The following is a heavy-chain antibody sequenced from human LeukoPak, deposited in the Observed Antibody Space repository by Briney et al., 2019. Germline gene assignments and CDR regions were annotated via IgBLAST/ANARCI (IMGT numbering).Heavy chain of an antibody. CDR1: GFTVSSNY. D-gene: IGHD3-22*01. V-gene: IGHV3-53*01. Sequence: GGSLRLSCAASGFTVSSNYMSWVRQAPGKGLEWVAVIYSGGSTYYADSVKGRFTISRDNSKNTLYLQMNSLRAEDTAVYYCARGGVLNYYDSSGYLFPDYWGQGTLVTVSS. J-gene: IGHJ4*02. CDR2: IYSGGST. CDR3: ARGGVLNYYDSSGYLFPDY.